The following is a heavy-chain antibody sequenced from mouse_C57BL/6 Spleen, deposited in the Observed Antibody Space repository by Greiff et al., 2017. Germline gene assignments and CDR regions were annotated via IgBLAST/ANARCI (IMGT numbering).Heavy chain of an antibody. CDR1: GYTFTDYY. Sequence: VKLQESGPELVKPGASVKISCKASGYTFTDYYINWVKQRPGQGLEWIGWIFPGSGSTYYNEKFKGKATFTVDKSSSPAYMLLSRLSCRDSAVYLCASSKSLYDAMDYWGQGTSVTVSS. CDR3: ASSKSLYDAMDY. CDR2: IFPGSGST. V-gene: IGHV1-75*01. J-gene: IGHJ4*01.